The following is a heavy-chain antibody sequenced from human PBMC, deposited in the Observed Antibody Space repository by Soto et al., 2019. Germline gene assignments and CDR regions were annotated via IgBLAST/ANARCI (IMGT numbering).Heavy chain of an antibody. CDR2: IYYSGST. D-gene: IGHD2-2*01. Sequence: SETLSLTCTVSGGSISSGDYYWSWIRQPPGKGLEWICYIYYSGSTYYNPSLKSRVTISVDTSKNQFSLKLSSVTAADTAVYYCARVPAAQPYYYGMDVWGQGTTVTVS. CDR3: ARVPAAQPYYYGMDV. CDR1: GGSISSGDYY. J-gene: IGHJ6*02. V-gene: IGHV4-30-4*01.